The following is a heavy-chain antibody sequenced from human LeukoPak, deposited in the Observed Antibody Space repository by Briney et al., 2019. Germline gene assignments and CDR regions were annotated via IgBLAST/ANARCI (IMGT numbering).Heavy chain of an antibody. CDR3: ARPCSSTSCYYMDV. Sequence: SETLSLTCTVSDDSINNHLWSWVRQSPGRGLEWIGYIHYSGTTSYNPSLKRRAAILLDASNNKFSLKLASVTAADMAVYYCARPCSSTSCYYMDVWGKGTTVTVSS. CDR2: IHYSGTT. D-gene: IGHD2-2*01. CDR1: DDSINNHL. J-gene: IGHJ6*03. V-gene: IGHV4-59*11.